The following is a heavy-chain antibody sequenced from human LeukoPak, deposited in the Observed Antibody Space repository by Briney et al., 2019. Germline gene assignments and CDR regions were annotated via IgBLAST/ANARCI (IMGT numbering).Heavy chain of an antibody. V-gene: IGHV4-59*02. J-gene: IGHJ4*02. Sequence: SETLSLTCTVSGGSVSTYYWSWIRQPPGKGLEWIGYIYYSGSTNYNPSLKSRVTISVDTSTNQFSLKLSSVTAADTAVYYCARDYYGSSGAPFFDHWGQGTLVTVSS. CDR2: IYYSGST. D-gene: IGHD3-22*01. CDR3: ARDYYGSSGAPFFDH. CDR1: GGSVSTYY.